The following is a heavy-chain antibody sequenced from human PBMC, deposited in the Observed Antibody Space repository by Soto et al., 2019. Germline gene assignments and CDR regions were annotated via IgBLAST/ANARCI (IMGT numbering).Heavy chain of an antibody. CDR1: GFTFTNAW. V-gene: IGHV3-15*07. CDR3: TTDSYSTIIIVRFDY. J-gene: IGHJ4*01. D-gene: IGHD3-22*01. Sequence: GGSLRLSCAASGFTFTNAWINWVRQAPGKGLEWVGRIKSKTDGGTTDYAEPVKGRFAISRDDSNNMVYLQMNSLKIEETAVYYCTTDSYSTIIIVRFDYWGHGTLVTVSS. CDR2: IKSKTDGGTT.